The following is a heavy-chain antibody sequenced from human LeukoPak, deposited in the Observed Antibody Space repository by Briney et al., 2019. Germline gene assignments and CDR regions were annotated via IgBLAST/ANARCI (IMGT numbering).Heavy chain of an antibody. V-gene: IGHV3-23*01. Sequence: GGSLRLSCAVSGFTFSSYAMSWVRQAPGKGLEWVSATSGTGGTTYYADSVKGRFTISRDNSKNTLYLQVNSLRAEDTAVYYCAKGFYFGSGSYYTADYWGQGTLVTVSS. D-gene: IGHD3-10*01. CDR3: AKGFYFGSGSYYTADY. CDR1: GFTFSSYA. J-gene: IGHJ4*02. CDR2: TSGTGGTT.